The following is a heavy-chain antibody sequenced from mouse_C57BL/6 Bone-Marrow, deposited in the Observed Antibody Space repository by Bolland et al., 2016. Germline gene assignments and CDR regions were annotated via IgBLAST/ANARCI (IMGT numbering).Heavy chain of an antibody. J-gene: IGHJ1*01. CDR3: ARRDSWYFDV. V-gene: IGHV1-78*01. Sequence: YIYPRDGSTKYNEKFKGKATLTADKSSSTAYMQLNSLTSEDSAVYFCARRDSWYFDVWGQGT. CDR2: IYPRDGST.